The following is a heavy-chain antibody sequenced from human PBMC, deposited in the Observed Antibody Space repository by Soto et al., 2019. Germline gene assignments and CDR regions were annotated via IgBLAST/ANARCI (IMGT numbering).Heavy chain of an antibody. CDR3: TRVSATYVLDS. CDR2: IRKKANGYTT. D-gene: IGHD3-16*01. V-gene: IGHV3-72*01. J-gene: IGHJ4*02. CDR1: GFTFSDHY. Sequence: DVQLVESGGGLVQPGGSLRLSCAASGFTFSDHYMDWVRQAPGKGLEWVGRIRKKANGYTTEYAASVKGRFTISRDDFENSLYLQMNNLKTEDTALYVCTRVSATYVLDSWGQGTLVTVSS.